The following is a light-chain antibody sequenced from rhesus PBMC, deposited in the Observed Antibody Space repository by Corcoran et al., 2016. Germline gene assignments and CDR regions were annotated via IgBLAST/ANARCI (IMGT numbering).Light chain of an antibody. CDR3: LRYSSSPLT. V-gene: IGKV1-22*01. J-gene: IGKJ4*01. CDR2: KAS. CDR1: QSISSW. Sequence: DIQMTQSPSSLSASVGDTVTITCRASQSISSWLDWYQQKPGKAPKLLIYKASSLQSGVPSRFSGSGSGTDLPLTISSLQPEDFATYYCLRYSSSPLTFGGGTKVEIK.